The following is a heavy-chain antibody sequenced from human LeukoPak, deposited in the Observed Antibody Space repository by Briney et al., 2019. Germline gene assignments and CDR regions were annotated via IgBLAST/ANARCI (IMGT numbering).Heavy chain of an antibody. D-gene: IGHD3-22*01. Sequence: PGRSLRLSCAASGFTFSSYGMHWVRQAPGKGLEWVAVIWYDGSNKYYADSVKGRFTISRDNSKNTLYLQMNSLRAEDTAVYYCARGGGYDSSGYYYSEAFDIWGQGTMVTVSS. CDR3: ARGGGYDSSGYYYSEAFDI. CDR1: GFTFSSYG. CDR2: IWYDGSNK. J-gene: IGHJ3*02. V-gene: IGHV3-33*01.